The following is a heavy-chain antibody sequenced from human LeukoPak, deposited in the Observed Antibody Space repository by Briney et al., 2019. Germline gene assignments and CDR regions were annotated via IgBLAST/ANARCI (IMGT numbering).Heavy chain of an antibody. CDR2: IWYDGSNK. Sequence: PGGSLRLSCAASGFTFSGYGMHWVRQAPGKGLEWVAVIWYDGSNKYYADSVKGRFTISRDNSKNTLYLQMNSLRAEDTAVYYCAKDYLYYYDSSGFIDYWGQGTLVTVSS. CDR1: GFTFSGYG. CDR3: AKDYLYYYDSSGFIDY. J-gene: IGHJ4*02. V-gene: IGHV3-33*06. D-gene: IGHD3-22*01.